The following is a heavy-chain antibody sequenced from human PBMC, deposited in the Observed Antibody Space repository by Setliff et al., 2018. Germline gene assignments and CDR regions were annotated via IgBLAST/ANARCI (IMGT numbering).Heavy chain of an antibody. CDR2: IYYSGST. V-gene: IGHV4-30-4*08. D-gene: IGHD2-8*02. CDR3: TVYNTGSSKDHY. Sequence: SETLSLTCTVSGGPISSGDYYWSWIRQPPGKGLEWIGYIYYSGSTYYNPSLKSRVTISVDTSKNQFSLKLSSVTAADTAVYYCTVYNTGSSKDHYWGQGTPVTVSS. J-gene: IGHJ4*02. CDR1: GGPISSGDYY.